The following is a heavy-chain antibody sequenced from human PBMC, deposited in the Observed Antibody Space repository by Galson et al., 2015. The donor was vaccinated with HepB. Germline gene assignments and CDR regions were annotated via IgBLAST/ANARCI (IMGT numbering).Heavy chain of an antibody. CDR2: IRSKAKSYAT. CDR3: NRLLTGGFGIDWFDP. V-gene: IGHV3-73*01. CDR1: GFNFSGSA. Sequence: SLRLSCAASGFNFSGSAMHWVRQASGKGLEWVGRIRSKAKSYATTYAASVKGRFTISSDDAKNTAYLQMNSLKTEDTAVYYCNRLLTGGFGIDWFDPWGHGTLVTVSS. J-gene: IGHJ5*02. D-gene: IGHD3-10*01.